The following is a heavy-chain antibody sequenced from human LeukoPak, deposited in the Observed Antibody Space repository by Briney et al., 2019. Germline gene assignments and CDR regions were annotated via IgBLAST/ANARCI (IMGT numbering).Heavy chain of an antibody. CDR1: GGSFSGYY. J-gene: IGHJ4*02. CDR2: INHSGST. CDR3: ARRVYGSGSYYDY. D-gene: IGHD3-10*01. Sequence: SETLSLTCAVYGGSFSGYYWSWIRQPPGKGLEWIREINHSGSTNYNPSLKSRVTISVDTSKNQFSLKLSSVTAADTAVYYCARRVYGSGSYYDYWGQGTLVTVSS. V-gene: IGHV4-34*01.